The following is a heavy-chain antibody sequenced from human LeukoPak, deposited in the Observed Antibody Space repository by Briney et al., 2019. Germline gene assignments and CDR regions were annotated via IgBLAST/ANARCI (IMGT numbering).Heavy chain of an antibody. CDR1: GFIFSSYT. CDR2: ISSGSRYI. CDR3: ARAHDWGSGVDAFDI. Sequence: GGSLRLSCAASGFIFSSYTMNWVRQAPGKGLEWVSSISSGSRYIYYADSVKGRFTISRDNAKNSLYLQMNSLRAEDPALYYCARAHDWGSGVDAFDIWGQGTMVIVSS. D-gene: IGHD7-27*01. J-gene: IGHJ3*02. V-gene: IGHV3-21*01.